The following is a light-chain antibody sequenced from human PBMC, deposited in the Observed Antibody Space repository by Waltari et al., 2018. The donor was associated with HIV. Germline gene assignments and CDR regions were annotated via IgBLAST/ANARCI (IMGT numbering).Light chain of an antibody. J-gene: IGLJ2*01. V-gene: IGLV1-51*01. CDR3: ATWYSSLSAVV. Sequence: HSVLTQPPSVSAAPGQKVTMPCPGTNSNIRSNSVSWYQQLPGTAPKFLIYDNNKRPSGITHRFSGSKSGTSATLGITGLQHGDEADYYCATWYSSLSAVVFGGGTKLTVL. CDR2: DNN. CDR1: NSNIRSNS.